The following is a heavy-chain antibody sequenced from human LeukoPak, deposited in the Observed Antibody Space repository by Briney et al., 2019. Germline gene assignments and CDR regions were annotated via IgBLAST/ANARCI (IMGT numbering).Heavy chain of an antibody. CDR3: AKDPDSSGWYGFDY. V-gene: IGHV3-30*02. D-gene: IGHD6-19*01. J-gene: IGHJ4*02. Sequence: GGSLRPSCAASGFTFSSYGMHWVRQAPGKGLEWVAFIRYDGSNKYYADSVKGRFTISRDNSKNTLYLQMNSLRAEDTAVYYCAKDPDSSGWYGFDYWGQGTLVTVSS. CDR2: IRYDGSNK. CDR1: GFTFSSYG.